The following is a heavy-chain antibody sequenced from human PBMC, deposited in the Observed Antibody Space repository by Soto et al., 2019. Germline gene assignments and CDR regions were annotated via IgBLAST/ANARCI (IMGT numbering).Heavy chain of an antibody. Sequence: QVQLQQWGAGLLKPSETLSLTCAVYGGSFSGYYWSWIRQPPGKGLEWIGEINHSGSTNYNPSLKSRVTISVDTSKNQFSLKLSSVTAADTAVYYCARIGRAAGRSDYWGQGTLVTVSS. J-gene: IGHJ4*02. CDR2: INHSGST. D-gene: IGHD6-13*01. CDR1: GGSFSGYY. CDR3: ARIGRAAGRSDY. V-gene: IGHV4-34*01.